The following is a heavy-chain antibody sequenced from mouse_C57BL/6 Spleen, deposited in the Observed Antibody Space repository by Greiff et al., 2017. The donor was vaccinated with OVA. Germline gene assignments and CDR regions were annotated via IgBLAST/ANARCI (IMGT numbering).Heavy chain of an antibody. CDR2: ISNGGGST. CDR1: GFTFSDYY. CDR3: ARLNWDRAMDY. Sequence: EVQGVESGGGLVQPGGSLKLSCAASGFTFSDYYMYWVRQTPEKRLEWVAYISNGGGSTYYPDTVKGRFTISRDNAKNTLYLQMSRLKSEDTAMYYCARLNWDRAMDYWGQGTSVTVSS. J-gene: IGHJ4*01. D-gene: IGHD4-1*01. V-gene: IGHV5-12*01.